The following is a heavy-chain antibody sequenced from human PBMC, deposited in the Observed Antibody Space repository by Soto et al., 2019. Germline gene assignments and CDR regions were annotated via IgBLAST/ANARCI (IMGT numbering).Heavy chain of an antibody. Sequence: PGGSLRLSCAASGFTFSSYDMHWVRQATGKGLEWVSAIGTAGDTYYPGSVKGRFTISRENAKNSLYLQMNSLRAGDTAVYYCARALSDCSSTSCYFYYYYGMDVWGQGTTVTVSS. CDR3: ARALSDCSSTSCYFYYYYGMDV. J-gene: IGHJ6*02. CDR2: IGTAGDT. D-gene: IGHD2-2*01. CDR1: GFTFSSYD. V-gene: IGHV3-13*04.